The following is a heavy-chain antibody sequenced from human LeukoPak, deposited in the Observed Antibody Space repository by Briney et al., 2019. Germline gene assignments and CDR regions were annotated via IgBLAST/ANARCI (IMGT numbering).Heavy chain of an antibody. CDR3: ARGMRYSSGWYYFDY. CDR1: GFTVCSNY. J-gene: IGHJ4*02. CDR2: IYSGGST. Sequence: PGGSLRLSCAASGFTVCSNYMSWVRQAPGKGLEWVSVIYSGGSTYYSDSVKGRFTISRDNSKNTLYLQMNSLRAEDTAVYYCARGMRYSSGWYYFDYWGQGTLVTVSS. D-gene: IGHD6-19*01. V-gene: IGHV3-66*01.